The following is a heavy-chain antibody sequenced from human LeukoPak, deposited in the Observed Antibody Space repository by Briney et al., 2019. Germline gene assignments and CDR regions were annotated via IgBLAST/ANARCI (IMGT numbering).Heavy chain of an antibody. CDR1: GGSISSGDYY. CDR2: FYYSGT. Sequence: SETLSLTCTVSGGSISSGDYYWTWIRQPPGKGLEWIGYFYYSGTAYNPSLKSRVTISVDTSKNQFSLKVSSVTAADMAVYYCAASYYAPYYGMDVWGQGTTVTVSS. CDR3: AASYYAPYYGMDV. J-gene: IGHJ6*02. D-gene: IGHD3-10*01. V-gene: IGHV4-61*08.